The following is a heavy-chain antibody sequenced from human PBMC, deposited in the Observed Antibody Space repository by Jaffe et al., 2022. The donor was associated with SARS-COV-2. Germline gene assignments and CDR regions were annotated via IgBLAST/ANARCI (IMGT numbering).Heavy chain of an antibody. J-gene: IGHJ4*02. V-gene: IGHV3-23*01. Sequence: EVQLLESGGGLVLPGGSLTLSCVASGFTFSNYAMSWVRLAPGKGLEWVSAISGRSDFIYYADSVKGRFTISRDNSKNTLYLQMSSLGAGDTAVYYCAKFSRSVVVIATTPHWGQGTQVTVSS. CDR1: GFTFSNYA. CDR3: AKFSRSVVVIATTPH. CDR2: ISGRSDFI. D-gene: IGHD2-15*01.